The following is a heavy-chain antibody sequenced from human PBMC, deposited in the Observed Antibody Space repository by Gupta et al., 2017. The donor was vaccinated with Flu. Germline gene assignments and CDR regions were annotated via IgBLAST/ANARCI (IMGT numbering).Heavy chain of an antibody. CDR1: GGSIGSGNYH. Sequence: QVQLQESGHGLVKPSQTLSFTCSVSGGSIGSGNYHWSWIRQPAGEKLEWVGRFSTPGTTNYNPSLKSRVTISIDTSKNQFSLKLNSMTAADTGVYCCARDPRDGYSFFDYRGQGALITVSS. CDR2: FSTPGTT. CDR3: ARDPRDGYSFFDY. V-gene: IGHV4-61*02. J-gene: IGHJ4*02. D-gene: IGHD4-4*01.